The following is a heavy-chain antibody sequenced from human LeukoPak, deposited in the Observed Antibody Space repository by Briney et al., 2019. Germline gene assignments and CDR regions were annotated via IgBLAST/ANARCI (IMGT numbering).Heavy chain of an antibody. Sequence: PSETLSPTCTVSGGSISSYYWSWIRQPPGKGLECIWYIYYSGSTNYNPSLKSRVTISVDTSKNQFSLKLSSVTAADTAVYYCARALGYCSSTSCLFDYWGQGTLVTVSS. CDR2: IYYSGST. CDR3: ARALGYCSSTSCLFDY. CDR1: GGSISSYY. V-gene: IGHV4-59*01. D-gene: IGHD2-2*01. J-gene: IGHJ4*02.